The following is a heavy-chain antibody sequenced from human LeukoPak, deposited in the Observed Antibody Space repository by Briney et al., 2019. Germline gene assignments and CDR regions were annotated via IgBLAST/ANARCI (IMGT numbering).Heavy chain of an antibody. CDR3: AGTYYYDSSGYYPAFDY. J-gene: IGHJ4*02. V-gene: IGHV1-3*01. Sequence: ASVTVSFTASGYSFTDYAMHWVRQAPGQRLEWMGWINAANGSTKYSQKFQGRVTITRDTSASRAYMELSSLRSEDTAVYYCAGTYYYDSSGYYPAFDYWGQGTLVTVSS. CDR1: GYSFTDYA. CDR2: INAANGST. D-gene: IGHD3-22*01.